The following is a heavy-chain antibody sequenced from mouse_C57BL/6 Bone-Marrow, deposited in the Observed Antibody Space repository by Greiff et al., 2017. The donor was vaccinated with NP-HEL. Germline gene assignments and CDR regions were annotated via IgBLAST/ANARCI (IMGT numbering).Heavy chain of an antibody. J-gene: IGHJ4*01. D-gene: IGHD3-2*02. V-gene: IGHV7-1*01. CDR3: ASSLSYAMDY. CDR2: SRNKANDYTT. CDR1: GFTFSDFY. Sequence: EVNVVESGGGLVQSGRSLRLSCATSGFTFSDFYMEWVRQAPGKGLEWIAASRNKANDYTTEYSASVKGRFIVSRDTSQSILYRQMNALRAEDTAIYYCASSLSYAMDYWGQGTSVTISS.